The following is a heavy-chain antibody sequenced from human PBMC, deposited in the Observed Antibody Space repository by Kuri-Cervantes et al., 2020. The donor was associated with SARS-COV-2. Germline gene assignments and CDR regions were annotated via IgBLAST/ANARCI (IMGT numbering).Heavy chain of an antibody. V-gene: IGHV4-59*08. Sequence: SETLSLTCTVSGGSISSYYWSWIRQPPGKGLEWIGYIYYSGSTNYNPSLKSRATISVDTSKNQFSLKLSSVTAADTAVYYCARRYYYDSSAGYYFDYWGQGTLVTVSS. CDR1: GGSISSYY. CDR3: ARRYYYDSSAGYYFDY. J-gene: IGHJ4*02. D-gene: IGHD3-22*01. CDR2: IYYSGST.